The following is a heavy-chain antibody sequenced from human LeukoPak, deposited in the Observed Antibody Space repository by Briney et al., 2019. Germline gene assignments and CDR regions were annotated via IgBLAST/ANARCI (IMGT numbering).Heavy chain of an antibody. Sequence: ASVKVSCKASGYTFTTYTVGWVRQAPGQGLEWMGRISAYNGNTDYAQKFQGRVTLTTDTSTSTAYMELRSLRSDDTAMYYCARDLGFSSGWYVSDYWGQGTLVTVSS. D-gene: IGHD6-19*01. CDR2: ISAYNGNT. J-gene: IGHJ4*02. CDR3: ARDLGFSSGWYVSDY. CDR1: GYTFTTYT. V-gene: IGHV1-18*01.